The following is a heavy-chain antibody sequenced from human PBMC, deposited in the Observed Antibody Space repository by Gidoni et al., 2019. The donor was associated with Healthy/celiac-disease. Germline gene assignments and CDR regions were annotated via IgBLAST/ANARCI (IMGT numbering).Heavy chain of an antibody. Sequence: QVTLRESGPALVKPTHTLTLTCTFSGFSRSTSGLCVSWTRQPPGKALEWRALIDWDDDNYYSTSLKTRLTISKDTSKNQVVLTMTNMDPVDTATYYCARMQYYYDSSGYYSGNWFDPWGQGTLVTVSS. V-gene: IGHV2-70*01. CDR1: GFSRSTSGLC. D-gene: IGHD3-22*01. J-gene: IGHJ5*02. CDR3: ARMQYYYDSSGYYSGNWFDP. CDR2: IDWDDDN.